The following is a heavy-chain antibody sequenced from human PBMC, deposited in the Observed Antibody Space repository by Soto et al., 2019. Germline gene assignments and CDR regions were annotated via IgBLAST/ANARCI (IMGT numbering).Heavy chain of an antibody. D-gene: IGHD2-8*01. J-gene: IGHJ4*02. V-gene: IGHV3-74*01. CDR1: GIISSSYW. CDR3: ARGVNGYYYVDY. Sequence: EVQLVESGGNVLQPGGSLRLSCAASGIISSSYWMHWVRQAPGKGLVWVSRINRDGSRTDYADSVKGRFAVSRDNAKNTVLLQMNSLRADDTAVYYCARGVNGYYYVDYWGQGTLVTVSS. CDR2: INRDGSRT.